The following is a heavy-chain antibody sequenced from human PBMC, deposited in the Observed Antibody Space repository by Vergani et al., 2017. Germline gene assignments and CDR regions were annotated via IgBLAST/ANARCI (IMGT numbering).Heavy chain of an antibody. D-gene: IGHD1-1*01. CDR1: GFTSSYYG. V-gene: IGHV3-30*03. CDR2: ISFDGTQK. J-gene: IGHJ1*01. Sequence: VHLVESGGGVVQPGRSLRLSCVVSGFTSSYYGMHWVRQAPGKGLEWVAVISFDGTQKYYEDSVKGRFTISRDNSKSTLYLQMNSLRTEDTAVYYCATKSCGTPGCQIGYFSEWGQGTLVTVSS. CDR3: ATKSCGTPGCQIGYFSE.